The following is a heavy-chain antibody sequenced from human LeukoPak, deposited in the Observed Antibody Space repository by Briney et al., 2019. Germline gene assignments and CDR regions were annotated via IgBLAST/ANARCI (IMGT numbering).Heavy chain of an antibody. CDR3: GKKAGDCGGGSCYSIDY. J-gene: IGHJ4*02. D-gene: IGHD2-15*01. CDR1: GGSFISEA. Sequence: SVKVSCKAFGGSFISEAIRWVRQAPGQGLEWMGGIIPIFGTANYAQKFQGRVTITTDESTSTAYMEVSSLRSEDTAVYYCGKKAGDCGGGSCYSIDYWGQGTLVTVSS. CDR2: IIPIFGTA. V-gene: IGHV1-69*05.